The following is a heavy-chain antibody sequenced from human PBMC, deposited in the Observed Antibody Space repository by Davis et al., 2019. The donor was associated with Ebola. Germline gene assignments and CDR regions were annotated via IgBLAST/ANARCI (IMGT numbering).Heavy chain of an antibody. J-gene: IGHJ6*02. D-gene: IGHD3-10*01. CDR2: IIPIFGTA. CDR3: AREELLWFGELLYYYYYGMDV. Sequence: AASVKVSCKASGGTFSSYAISWVRQAPGQGLEWMGGIIPIFGTANYAQKFQGRVTITADESTSTAYMELSSLRSEDTAVYYCAREELLWFGELLYYYYYGMDVWGQGTTVSVSS. CDR1: GGTFSSYA. V-gene: IGHV1-69*13.